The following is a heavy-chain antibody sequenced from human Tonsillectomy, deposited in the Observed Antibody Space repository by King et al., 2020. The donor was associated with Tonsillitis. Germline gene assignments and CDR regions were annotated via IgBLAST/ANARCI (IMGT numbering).Heavy chain of an antibody. CDR2: IYYSGST. D-gene: IGHD4-23*01. CDR3: ARVNYGGNSWVGYYCDY. CDR1: GGSISSGGYY. Sequence: QLQESGPGLVKPSQTLSLTCTVSGGSISSGGYYWSWIRQHPGKGLEWIGYIYYSGSTYYNPSLKSRVTISVDTSKNQFSLKLSSVTAADTAVYYCARVNYGGNSWVGYYCDYWGQGTLVTVSS. V-gene: IGHV4-31*03. J-gene: IGHJ4*02.